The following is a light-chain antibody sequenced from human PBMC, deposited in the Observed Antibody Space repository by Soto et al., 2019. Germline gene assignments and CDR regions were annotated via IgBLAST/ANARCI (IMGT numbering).Light chain of an antibody. J-gene: IGKJ5*01. CDR1: QSVDSSY. Sequence: EIVLTQSPGTLSLSPGERATLSCRASQSVDSSYLAWYQQKPGQAPRLLIYGASSRAPGIPDRFSGSGSGTDFTLTISELDPEDFAVYYCQQRSNWPSITFGQGTRLEIK. V-gene: IGKV3D-20*02. CDR3: QQRSNWPSIT. CDR2: GAS.